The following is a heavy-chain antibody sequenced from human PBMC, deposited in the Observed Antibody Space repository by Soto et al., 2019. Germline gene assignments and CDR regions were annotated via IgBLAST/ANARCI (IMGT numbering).Heavy chain of an antibody. J-gene: IGHJ4*02. CDR3: ARRFSSCWYADY. CDR1: GFTFSGYG. D-gene: IGHD6-19*01. CDR2: IWYDGSNE. Sequence: QVQLVESGGGVVQPGRSLRLSCAASGFTFSGYGMHWVRQAPGKGLEWVAVIWYDGSNENYADTVKGRFTISRDNSKNTLYLQMNSLSDEDTAVYYCARRFSSCWYADYWGQGTLVTVSS. V-gene: IGHV3-33*01.